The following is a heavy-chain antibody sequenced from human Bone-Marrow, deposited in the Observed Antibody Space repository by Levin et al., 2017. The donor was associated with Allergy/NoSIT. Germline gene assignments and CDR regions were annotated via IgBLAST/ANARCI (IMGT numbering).Heavy chain of an antibody. CDR1: GFTFSSYS. J-gene: IGHJ6*02. CDR2: ISSSSSTI. D-gene: IGHD3-3*01. CDR3: ASSLRAYYDFWSGLDV. V-gene: IGHV3-48*01. Sequence: SGGSLRLSCAASGFTFSSYSMNWVRQAPGKGLEWVSYISSSSSTIYYADSVKGRFTISRDNAKNSLYLQMNSLRAEDTAVYYCASSLRAYYDFWSGLDVWGQGTTVTVSS.